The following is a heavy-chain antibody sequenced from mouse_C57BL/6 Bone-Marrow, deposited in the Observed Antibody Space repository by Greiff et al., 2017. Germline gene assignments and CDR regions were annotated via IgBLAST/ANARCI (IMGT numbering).Heavy chain of an antibody. D-gene: IGHD1-1*02. CDR2: FHPYNDDT. Sequence: VKLQQSGAELVKPGASVKMSCKASGYTFTTYPIEWMKQNHGKSLEWIGNFHPYNDDTKYNEKFKGKATLTVEKSSSTVYLELSRLTSDDSAVYYCARGDPYGNWYFDVWGTGTTVTVSS. J-gene: IGHJ1*03. CDR1: GYTFTTYP. V-gene: IGHV1-47*01. CDR3: ARGDPYGNWYFDV.